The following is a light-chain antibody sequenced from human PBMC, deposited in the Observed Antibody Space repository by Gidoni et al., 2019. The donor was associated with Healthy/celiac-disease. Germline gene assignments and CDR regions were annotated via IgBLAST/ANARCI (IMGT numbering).Light chain of an antibody. CDR2: DDS. Sequence: SYVLPQPPSVSVAPGKTARITCGGNNIGRKSVHWYQQKPGQAPVLVVYDDSDRPSGIPERFSGSNSGNTATLTISRVEAGDEADYYCQVWDSSSDLVVFGGGTKLTVL. CDR3: QVWDSSSDLVV. CDR1: NIGRKS. J-gene: IGLJ2*01. V-gene: IGLV3-21*03.